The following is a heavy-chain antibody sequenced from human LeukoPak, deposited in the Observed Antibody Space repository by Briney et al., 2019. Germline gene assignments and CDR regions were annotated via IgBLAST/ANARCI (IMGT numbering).Heavy chain of an antibody. Sequence: SQTLSLTCTVSGGSISSGDYYWSWIRQPPGKGPEWIGYIYYSGSTYYNPSLKSRVTTSVDTSKNQFSLKLSSVTAADTAVYYCARAEDIVVVPAAINYYYGMDVWGQGTTVTVSS. CDR2: IYYSGST. D-gene: IGHD2-2*01. J-gene: IGHJ6*02. CDR1: GGSISSGDYY. CDR3: ARAEDIVVVPAAINYYYGMDV. V-gene: IGHV4-30-4*01.